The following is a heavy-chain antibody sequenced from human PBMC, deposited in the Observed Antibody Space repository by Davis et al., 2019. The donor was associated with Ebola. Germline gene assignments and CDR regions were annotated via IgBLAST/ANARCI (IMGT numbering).Heavy chain of an antibody. CDR3: ARVTGRLGLYV. J-gene: IGHJ6*02. CDR2: IYYSGST. CDR1: GGSISSYY. Sequence: MPSETLSLTCTVSGGSISSYYWSWIRQPPGKGLEWIGYIYYSGSTNYNPSLKSRVTISVDTSKNQFSLKLSSVTAADTAVYYCARVTGRLGLYVWGQGTTITVSS. D-gene: IGHD3-16*01. V-gene: IGHV4-59*12.